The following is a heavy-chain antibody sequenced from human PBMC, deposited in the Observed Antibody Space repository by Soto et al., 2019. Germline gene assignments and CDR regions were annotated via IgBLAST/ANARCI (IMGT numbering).Heavy chain of an antibody. CDR1: GFTFRDYG. CDR3: VFVLIEAAHSMQYLLYFNF. CDR2: ITKSGDST. D-gene: IGHD2-8*01. J-gene: IGHJ4*02. V-gene: IGHV3-23*01. Sequence: EVQLLESGGGLVQPGGTLRLPCAASGFTFRDYGMSWVRQTPGKGLEWGSLITKSGDSTYYADTVKGRFTISRDKSRRTLILKRVSLRVEVTAIYFSVFVLIEAAHSMQYLLYFNFWGQGTLVTVPS.